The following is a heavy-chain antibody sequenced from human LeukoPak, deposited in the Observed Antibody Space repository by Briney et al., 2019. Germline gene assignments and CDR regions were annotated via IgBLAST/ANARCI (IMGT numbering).Heavy chain of an antibody. J-gene: IGHJ5*02. CDR1: GYTLTELS. Sequence: ASVKVSCKVSGYTLTELSMHWVRQAPGQGLEWMGWISAYNGNTNYAQKLQGRVTMTTDTSTSTAYMELRSLRSDDTAAYYCARTTAYYYDSSGYYLSDNWIDPWGQGTLVTVSS. CDR3: ARTTAYYYDSSGYYLSDNWIDP. D-gene: IGHD3-22*01. CDR2: ISAYNGNT. V-gene: IGHV1-18*01.